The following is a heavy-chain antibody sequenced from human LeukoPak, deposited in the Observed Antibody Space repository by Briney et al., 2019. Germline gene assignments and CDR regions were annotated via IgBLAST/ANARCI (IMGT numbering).Heavy chain of an antibody. CDR1: DDSISSGGYS. D-gene: IGHD2-2*01. CDR3: ARGGPGYCRSSSCYPGHNWFDP. Sequence: ASETLSLTCDVSDDSISSGGYSWSWIRQPPGKGLEWIGYIYHSGSTYYNPSLKSRVTISVDRSKNQFSLKLSSVTAADTAVYYCARGGPGYCRSSSCYPGHNWFDPWGQGTVVTVSS. V-gene: IGHV4-30-2*01. CDR2: IYHSGST. J-gene: IGHJ5*02.